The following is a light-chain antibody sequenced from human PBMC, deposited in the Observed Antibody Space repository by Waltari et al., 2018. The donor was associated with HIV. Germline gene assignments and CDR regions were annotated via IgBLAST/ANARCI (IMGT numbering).Light chain of an antibody. Sequence: QSVLTQSPSVSAAPGQKVTISCSGSSSNIGNNYVSWYQQLPGTAPKLLIYDNNKPPSGIPDRFSGSKSGTSATLVITGLQTGDEADYYCGTWDSSLSAVLFGGGTKLTVL. J-gene: IGLJ2*01. V-gene: IGLV1-51*01. CDR1: SSNIGNNY. CDR2: DNN. CDR3: GTWDSSLSAVL.